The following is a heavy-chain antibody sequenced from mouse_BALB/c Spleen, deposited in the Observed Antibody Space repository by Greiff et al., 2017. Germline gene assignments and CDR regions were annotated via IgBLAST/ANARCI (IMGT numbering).Heavy chain of an antibody. CDR1: GFTFSSYA. CDR3: ARHAYYGNYYAMDY. CDR2: ISSGGSYT. J-gene: IGHJ4*01. V-gene: IGHV5-9-3*01. Sequence: VQLKESGGGLVKPGGSLKLSCAASGFTFSSYAMSWVRQTPEKRLEWVATISSGGSYTYYPDSVKGRFTISRDNAKNTLYLQMSSLRSEDTAMYYCARHAYYGNYYAMDYWGQGTSVTVSS. D-gene: IGHD2-10*01.